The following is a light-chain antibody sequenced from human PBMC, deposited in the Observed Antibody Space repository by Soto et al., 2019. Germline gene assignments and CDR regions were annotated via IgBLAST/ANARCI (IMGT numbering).Light chain of an antibody. V-gene: IGKV3-15*01. J-gene: IGKJ5*01. Sequence: EIVLTQSPATLSVSPGESVTLSCSASHLFRSNLAWYQHKPGQAPRLLIYGVSTRDTGVPDRFSGSASGTEFTLTISSLQSEDFAVYYCQQYNDWPRIFGQGTRLEIK. CDR1: HLFRSN. CDR2: GVS. CDR3: QQYNDWPRI.